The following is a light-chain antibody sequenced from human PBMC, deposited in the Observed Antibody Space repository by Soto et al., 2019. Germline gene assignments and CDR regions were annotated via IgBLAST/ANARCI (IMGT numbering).Light chain of an antibody. CDR2: DVS. V-gene: IGLV2-11*01. CDR1: SSDIGGYTY. CDR3: CSFAGPQSFEV. J-gene: IGLJ1*01. Sequence: QSALTQPRPVSGSPGQSVTISCTGTSSDIGGYTYVSWYQQHPGKAPKVIICDVSERPSGVPDRFSGSKSGNTASLTISGLQPEDEADYYCCSFAGPQSFEVFGEGTKVTVL.